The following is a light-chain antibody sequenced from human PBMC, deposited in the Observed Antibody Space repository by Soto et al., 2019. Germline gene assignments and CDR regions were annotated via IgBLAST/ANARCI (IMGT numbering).Light chain of an antibody. J-gene: IGKJ5*01. V-gene: IGKV1-13*02. CDR3: QQFNSYPTT. Sequence: AIQLTQSPSSLSASVRDRVTITCRASQGISSALAWYQQKPGKAPKLLIYDASSLESGVPSRFSGSGSGTDFTLTISSLQPEDFATYYCQQFNSYPTTFGQGTRLEIK. CDR2: DAS. CDR1: QGISSA.